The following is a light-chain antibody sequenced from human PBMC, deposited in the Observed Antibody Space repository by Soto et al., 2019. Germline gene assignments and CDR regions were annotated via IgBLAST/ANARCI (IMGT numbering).Light chain of an antibody. V-gene: IGLV2-14*01. J-gene: IGLJ1*01. CDR3: GSITRTSTSV. CDR2: DVT. CDR1: NSDVGGFEY. Sequence: QSALSQPASVSGSPGQSITISCTGTNSDVGGFEYVSWYQHQPGKAPKLIIYDVTKRPSGVSNRFSGSKSGNTASLTISGIQAEDEGDYYCGSITRTSTSVFGTGPKVTVL.